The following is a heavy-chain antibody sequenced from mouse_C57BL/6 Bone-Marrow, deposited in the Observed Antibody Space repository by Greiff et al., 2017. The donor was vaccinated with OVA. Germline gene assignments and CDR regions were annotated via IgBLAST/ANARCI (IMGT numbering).Heavy chain of an antibody. Sequence: EVQLQQSGPELVKPGASVKISCKASGYSFTGYYMNWVKQSPEKSLEWIGEINPSTGGTTYNQKFKAKATLTVDKSSSTAYMQLKSLTSEDSAVYYCARSDGSFMSGFDYWGQGTTLTVSS. J-gene: IGHJ2*01. V-gene: IGHV1-42*01. CDR1: GYSFTGYY. CDR3: ARSDGSFMSGFDY. CDR2: INPSTGGT. D-gene: IGHD1-2*01.